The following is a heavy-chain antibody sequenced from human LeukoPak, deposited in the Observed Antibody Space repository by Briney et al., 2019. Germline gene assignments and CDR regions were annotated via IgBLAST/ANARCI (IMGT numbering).Heavy chain of an antibody. J-gene: IGHJ5*02. CDR2: IYYSGST. CDR3: ARRSEYHWFDP. D-gene: IGHD2-2*01. CDR1: GGSISSGGYY. V-gene: IGHV4-31*03. Sequence: SETLSLTCTVSGGSISSGGYYWSWIRPHPGKGLEWIGYIYYSGSTYYNPSLKSRVTISVDTSRNQFSLRLSSVTAADTAVYYCARRSEYHWFDPWGQGTLVTVSS.